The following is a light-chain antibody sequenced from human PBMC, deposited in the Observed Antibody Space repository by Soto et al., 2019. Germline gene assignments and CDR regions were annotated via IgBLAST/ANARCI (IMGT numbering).Light chain of an antibody. J-gene: IGLJ1*01. CDR1: SSDIGAYDY. V-gene: IGLV2-14*01. CDR3: SSHAGSSAFYV. CDR2: EVT. Sequence: QSALTQPASVSGSPGQSITISCTGTSSDIGAYDYVSWYQQYPGRVPKLLIHEVTNRPSGVSDRSSGSKSGNTASLTISGLQTEDEADYYCSSHAGSSAFYVFGTGTKLTVL.